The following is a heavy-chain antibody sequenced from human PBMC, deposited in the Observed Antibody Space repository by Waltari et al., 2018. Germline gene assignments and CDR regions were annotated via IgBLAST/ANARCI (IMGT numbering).Heavy chain of an antibody. Sequence: QMQLVQSGPEVKKPGTSVKVSCKASGFTFTSSAVQWVRQARGQRLEWIGWIVVGSGNTNYAQKFQERVTITRDMSTSTAYMELSSLRSEDTAVYYCAAEGNGYSSSWYRLNYWGQGTLVTVSS. D-gene: IGHD6-13*01. J-gene: IGHJ4*02. CDR2: IVVGSGNT. CDR3: AAEGNGYSSSWYRLNY. V-gene: IGHV1-58*01. CDR1: GFTFTSSA.